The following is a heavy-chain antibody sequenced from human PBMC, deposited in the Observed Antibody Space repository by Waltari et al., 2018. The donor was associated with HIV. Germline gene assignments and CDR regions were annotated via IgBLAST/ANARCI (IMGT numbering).Heavy chain of an antibody. V-gene: IGHV4-34*01. CDR3: ARRAGYCSSTSCSTYYYGMDV. CDR2: INHSGST. Sequence: QVQLQQWGAGLLKPSETLSLTCAVYGGSFSGYYWSWIRQPPGKGRGWIGEINHSGSTNYNPSLKSRVTISVDTSKNQFSLKLSSVTAADTAVYYCARRAGYCSSTSCSTYYYGMDVWGQGTTVTVSS. J-gene: IGHJ6*02. D-gene: IGHD2-2*01. CDR1: GGSFSGYY.